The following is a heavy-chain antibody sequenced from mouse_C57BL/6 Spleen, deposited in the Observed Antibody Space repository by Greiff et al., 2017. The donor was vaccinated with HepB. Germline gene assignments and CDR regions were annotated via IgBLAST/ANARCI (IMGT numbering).Heavy chain of an antibody. Sequence: VQLQQSGAELVKPGASVKLSCTASGFNIKDYYMHWVKQRTEQGLEWIGRINPEDGETKYAPNFQGKATITADTSSNTAYLQLSSLTSEDTAVYYCARSVAEDDMDYWGQGTSVTVSS. J-gene: IGHJ4*01. CDR2: INPEDGET. CDR3: ARSVAEDDMDY. D-gene: IGHD1-1*01. CDR1: GFNIKDYY. V-gene: IGHV14-2*01.